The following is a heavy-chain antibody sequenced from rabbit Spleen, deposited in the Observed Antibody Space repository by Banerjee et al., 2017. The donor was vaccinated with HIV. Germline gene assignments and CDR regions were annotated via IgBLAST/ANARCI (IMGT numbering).Heavy chain of an antibody. CDR1: GFSFSSSYY. V-gene: IGHV1S45*01. CDR2: IYMGSSGTT. J-gene: IGHJ4*01. D-gene: IGHD1-1*01. CDR3: ARYNYVYSGYGL. Sequence: QEQLEESGGGLVKPEGSLTLTCKASGFSFSSSYYMCWVRQAPGKGLEWIACIYMGSSGTTYYASWAKGRFTISKTSSTTVTLQMTSLTAADTATYFCARYNYVYSGYGLWGPGTLVTVS.